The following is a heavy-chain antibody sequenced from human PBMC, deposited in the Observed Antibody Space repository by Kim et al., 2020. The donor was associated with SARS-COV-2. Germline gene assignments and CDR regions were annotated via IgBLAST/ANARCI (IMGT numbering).Heavy chain of an antibody. Sequence: GGSLRLSCAASGFTFSSYGMHWVRQAPGKGLEWVAVISYDGSNKYYADSVKGRFTISRDNSKNTLYLQMNSLRAEDTAVYYSATDRGTGYYYYGMDVWGHGTTGTVSS. V-gene: IGHV3-30*03. D-gene: IGHD1-1*01. J-gene: IGHJ6*02. CDR2: ISYDGSNK. CDR3: ATDRGTGYYYYGMDV. CDR1: GFTFSSYG.